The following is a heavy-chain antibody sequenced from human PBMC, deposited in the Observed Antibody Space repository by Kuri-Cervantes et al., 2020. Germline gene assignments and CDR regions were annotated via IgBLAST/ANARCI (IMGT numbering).Heavy chain of an antibody. CDR1: GFTFSDHY. CDR3: TTETSGYSSGWFDY. CDR2: SRHKANSYTT. Sequence: GGSLRLSCAASGFTFSDHYMDWVRQAPGKGLEWVGRSRHKANSYTTEYAAAVKGRFTISRDDSKNTLYLQMNSLKTEDTAVYYCTTETSGYSSGWFDYWGQGTLVTVSS. J-gene: IGHJ5*01. D-gene: IGHD6-19*01. V-gene: IGHV3-72*01.